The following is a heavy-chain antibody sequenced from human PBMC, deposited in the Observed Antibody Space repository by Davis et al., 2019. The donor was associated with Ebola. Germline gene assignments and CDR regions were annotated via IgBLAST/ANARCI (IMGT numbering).Heavy chain of an antibody. D-gene: IGHD2-2*01. V-gene: IGHV3-23*01. CDR3: ARYCISTSCYFYYYYGMDV. J-gene: IGHJ6*02. Sequence: GGSLRLSCAASGFMFSNYGMSWVRQAPGRGLEWVSSVGSSGSSTYYADSVKGRFTISRDNSKNTLFLQMYSLRAEDTAVYYCARYCISTSCYFYYYYGMDVWGQGTTVTVSS. CDR2: VGSSGSST. CDR1: GFMFSNYG.